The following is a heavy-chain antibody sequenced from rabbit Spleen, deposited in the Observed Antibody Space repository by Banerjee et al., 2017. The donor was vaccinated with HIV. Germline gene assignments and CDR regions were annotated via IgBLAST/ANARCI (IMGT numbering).Heavy chain of an antibody. J-gene: IGHJ4*01. CDR3: ARDLVVVIGWNFSL. D-gene: IGHD8-1*01. CDR2: IYTGDGST. V-gene: IGHV1S7*01. CDR1: GFDFSSSY. Sequence: QLKGTGGGLVQPGGSLTLSCKASGFDFSSSYMNWVRQAPGKGLEWIGIIYTGDGSTDYASWVNGRFTISSDNAQNTVDLQMNSLTAADTATYFCARDLVVVIGWNFSLWGPGTLVTVS.